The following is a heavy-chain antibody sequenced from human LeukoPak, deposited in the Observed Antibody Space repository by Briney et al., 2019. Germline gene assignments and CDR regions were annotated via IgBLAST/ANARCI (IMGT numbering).Heavy chain of an antibody. V-gene: IGHV3-7*01. CDR3: AREYY. Sequence: GGSLRLSCAASGFTFSTFAVIWVRQPPGKGLEWVANIKQDGSQKYYVDSVKGRFTISRDNAKNSLFLQMNSLRAEDTAVYYCAREYYWGQGTLVTVSS. CDR2: IKQDGSQK. CDR1: GFTFSTFA. J-gene: IGHJ4*02.